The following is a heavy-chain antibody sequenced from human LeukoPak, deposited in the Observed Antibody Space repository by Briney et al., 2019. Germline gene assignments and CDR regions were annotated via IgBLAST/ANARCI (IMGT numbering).Heavy chain of an antibody. CDR2: ISGSGGST. CDR3: AKDHHYYYYMDV. CDR1: GFTFSSYP. Sequence: GGSLRLSCAVSGFTFSSYPMRWVRQAPGKGLEWVSAISGSGGSTYYADSVKGRFTISRDNSKNTLYLQMNSLRAEDTAVYYCAKDHHYYYYMDVWGKGTTVTVSS. V-gene: IGHV3-23*01. J-gene: IGHJ6*03.